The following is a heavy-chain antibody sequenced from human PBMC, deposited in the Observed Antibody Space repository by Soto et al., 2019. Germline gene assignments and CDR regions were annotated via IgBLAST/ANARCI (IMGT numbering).Heavy chain of an antibody. CDR3: AREDVTYDVWSGYYYYGMDV. Sequence: PWGSLRLSCSASGFTFSSYGMHWVRQAPGKGLEWVAFIWYDGSNKYYADSVKGRFTLSRDNSKNTLYLQMNSLRAEDTAVYYCAREDVTYDVWSGYYYYGMDVWGQGTTVTVSS. CDR1: GFTFSSYG. D-gene: IGHD3-3*01. V-gene: IGHV3-33*01. J-gene: IGHJ6*02. CDR2: IWYDGSNK.